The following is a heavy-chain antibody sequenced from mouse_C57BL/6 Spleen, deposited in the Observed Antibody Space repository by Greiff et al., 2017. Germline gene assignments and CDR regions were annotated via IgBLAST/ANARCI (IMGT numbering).Heavy chain of an antibody. CDR1: GYTFTGYW. Sequence: QVQLQQSGAELMKPGASVKLSCKATGYTFTGYWIEWVKQRPGHGLEWIGEILPGSGSTNYTEKFKGKATFTADTSSNTAYMQLSSLTTDDSAIYYCARVGYYGSSRSYWYCDVWGTGTTVTVSS. J-gene: IGHJ1*03. CDR2: ILPGSGST. CDR3: ARVGYYGSSRSYWYCDV. V-gene: IGHV1-9*01. D-gene: IGHD1-1*01.